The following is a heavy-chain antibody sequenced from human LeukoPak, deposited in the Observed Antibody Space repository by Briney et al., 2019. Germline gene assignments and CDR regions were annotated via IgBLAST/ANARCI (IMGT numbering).Heavy chain of an antibody. Sequence: GGSLRLSCAASGFTFSTYSMNWVRQAPGKGLEWVSSIFPSGGEIHYADSVRGRFTISRDNSKSTLSLQMNSLRAEDTAIYYCATYRQVLLPFESWGQGTLVTVSS. J-gene: IGHJ4*02. CDR1: GFTFSTYS. D-gene: IGHD2-8*02. CDR2: IFPSGGEI. V-gene: IGHV3-21*04. CDR3: ATYRQVLLPFES.